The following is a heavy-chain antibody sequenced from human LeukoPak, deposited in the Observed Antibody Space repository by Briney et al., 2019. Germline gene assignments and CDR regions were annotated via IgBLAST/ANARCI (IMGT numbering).Heavy chain of an antibody. J-gene: IGHJ4*02. CDR2: IYYSGST. CDR1: GASITSYY. CDR3: AREEVAYYYDSSGYFDY. D-gene: IGHD3-22*01. Sequence: SETLSLTCTVSGASITSYYWSWIRQPPGKGLEWIGNIYYSGSTNYNPSLTSRVTISVDTSKNQFSLKLSSVTAADTAVYYCAREEVAYYYDSSGYFDYWGQGTLVTVSS. V-gene: IGHV4-59*12.